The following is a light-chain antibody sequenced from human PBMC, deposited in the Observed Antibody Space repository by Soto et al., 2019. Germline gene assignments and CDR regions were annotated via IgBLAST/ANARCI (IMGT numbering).Light chain of an antibody. J-gene: IGKJ1*01. Sequence: DIQMTQSPSTLSAFVGDRVTITCRASQSISNWLAWYQQKPGKVPKLLIYKASTLESGVPSRFSGSASGTEFTLTISSLQPDDFATYYCQRYDSFRTFGQGTKVDIK. CDR2: KAS. CDR3: QRYDSFRT. V-gene: IGKV1-5*03. CDR1: QSISNW.